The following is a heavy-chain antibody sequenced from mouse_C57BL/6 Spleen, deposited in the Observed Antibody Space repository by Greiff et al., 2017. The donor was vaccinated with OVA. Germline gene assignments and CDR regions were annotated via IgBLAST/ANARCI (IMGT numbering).Heavy chain of an antibody. CDR3: ARKDYYSSSSYAMDY. J-gene: IGHJ4*01. D-gene: IGHD1-1*01. CDR2: IDPSDSYT. V-gene: IGHV1-59*01. CDR1: GYTFTSYW. Sequence: QVQLQQPGAELVRPGTSVKLSCKASGYTFTSYWMHWVKQRPGQGLEWIGVIDPSDSYTNYNQKFKGKATLTVDTSSSTAYMQLSSLTSEDSAVYDCARKDYYSSSSYAMDYWGQGTSVTVSS.